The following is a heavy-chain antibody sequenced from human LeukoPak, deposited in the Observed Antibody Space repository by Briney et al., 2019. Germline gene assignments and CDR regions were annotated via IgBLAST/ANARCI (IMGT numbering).Heavy chain of an antibody. Sequence: GGTLRLSCAASVFTFSSYGMHWVAQAPAKGLEGVSFRGDNASNTQKADGIEARFTISRNNSDNTQYLQMNSLRADDTAVYYWAKGAYYDYVLEPWGQGTLVTVSS. V-gene: IGHV3-30*02. CDR3: AKGAYYDYVLEP. CDR1: VFTFSSYG. CDR2: RGDNASNT. D-gene: IGHD3-16*01. J-gene: IGHJ4*02.